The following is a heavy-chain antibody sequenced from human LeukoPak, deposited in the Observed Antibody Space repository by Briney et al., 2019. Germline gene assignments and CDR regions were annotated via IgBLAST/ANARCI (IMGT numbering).Heavy chain of an antibody. CDR1: GFTITTNY. J-gene: IGHJ4*02. CDR2: IYGDDET. Sequence: GGSLRLSCAASGFTITTNYMNWVRQAPGKGLEWVSVIYGDDETNYADSVKGRFTISRDSSKNTLYLQMSSLRAEDTAVYYCVREDLGIEYWGQGTLVTVSP. V-gene: IGHV3-53*01. D-gene: IGHD3/OR15-3a*01. CDR3: VREDLGIEY.